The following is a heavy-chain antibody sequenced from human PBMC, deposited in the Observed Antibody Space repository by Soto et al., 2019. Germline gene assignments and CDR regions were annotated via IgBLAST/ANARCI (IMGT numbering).Heavy chain of an antibody. J-gene: IGHJ4*02. V-gene: IGHV1-8*01. D-gene: IGHD4-17*01. CDR2: MNPNSGNT. CDR3: ASNHDYGDPFDY. Sequence: QVQLVQSGAEVKKPGASVKVSCKASGYTFTSYDINWVRQATGQGLEGMGWMNPNSGNTGYAQKFQGRGTMTRNTSISTAYMELSSLRSEDTAVYYCASNHDYGDPFDYWGQGTLVTVSS. CDR1: GYTFTSYD.